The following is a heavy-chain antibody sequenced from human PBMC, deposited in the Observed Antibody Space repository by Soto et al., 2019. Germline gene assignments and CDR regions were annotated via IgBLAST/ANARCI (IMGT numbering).Heavy chain of an antibody. Sequence: QVQLVQSGAEVKKPGSSVKVSCKASGGTFSGYAISWVRQAPGQGLEWMGGIIPIFGTANYAQKFQGRVTITADESTRKAYRELSSLRSDDTDVSYCARVGLVAAIPNWFDPWGQGTLVTVSS. J-gene: IGHJ5*02. CDR3: ARVGLVAAIPNWFDP. CDR2: IIPIFGTA. V-gene: IGHV1-69*01. CDR1: GGTFSGYA. D-gene: IGHD2-15*01.